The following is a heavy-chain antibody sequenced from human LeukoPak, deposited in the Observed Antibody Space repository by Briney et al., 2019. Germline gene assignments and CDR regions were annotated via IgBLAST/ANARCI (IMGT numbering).Heavy chain of an antibody. D-gene: IGHD3-22*01. Sequence: SETLSLTCTVSGASISSYYWSWIRQPAGKGLEWIGRIYVSGSTYYNPSLKSRVTISVDTSKNQFSLKLSSVTAADTAVYYCASFSSGYYLALNRWGQGTLVTVSS. V-gene: IGHV4-4*07. CDR3: ASFSSGYYLALNR. J-gene: IGHJ4*02. CDR2: IYVSGST. CDR1: GASISSYY.